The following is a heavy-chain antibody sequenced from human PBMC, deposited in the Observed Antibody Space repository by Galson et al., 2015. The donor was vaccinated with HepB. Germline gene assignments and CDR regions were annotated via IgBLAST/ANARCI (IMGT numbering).Heavy chain of an antibody. Sequence: SLRLSCAGSRFTFDDYAMHWVRQAPGKGLEWVSGISWNSGSIDYADSVKGRFTISRDNAKNSLYLQMNSLRAEDTALYYCAKDIEGRGSWYNGDAFDIWGQGTMFTVSS. CDR1: RFTFDDYA. D-gene: IGHD6-13*01. CDR2: ISWNSGSI. V-gene: IGHV3-9*01. J-gene: IGHJ3*02. CDR3: AKDIEGRGSWYNGDAFDI.